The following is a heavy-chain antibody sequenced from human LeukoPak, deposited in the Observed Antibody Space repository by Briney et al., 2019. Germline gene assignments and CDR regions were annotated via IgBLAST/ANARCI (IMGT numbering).Heavy chain of an antibody. J-gene: IGHJ3*02. D-gene: IGHD3-22*01. CDR1: GGSFSGYY. CDR2: INHSGST. CDR3: ARDRYYYDSSGYYPFDAFDI. Sequence: PSETLSLTCAVYGGSFSGYYWSWIRQPPGKGLEWIGEINHSGSTNYNPSLKSRVTISVDKSKNQFSLKLSSVTAADTAVYYCARDRYYYDSSGYYPFDAFDIWGQGTMVTVSS. V-gene: IGHV4-34*01.